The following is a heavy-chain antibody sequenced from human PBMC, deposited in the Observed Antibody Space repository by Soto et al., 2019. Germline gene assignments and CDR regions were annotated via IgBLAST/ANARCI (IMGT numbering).Heavy chain of an antibody. V-gene: IGHV5-51*01. CDR3: AKDRNYYGSGASNWFDP. D-gene: IGHD3-10*01. CDR2: IYPGDSDT. J-gene: IGHJ5*02. CDR1: GYSITSYW. Sequence: GESLKISCKGSGYSITSYWIGWVRQMPGKGLEWMGIIYPGDSDTRYSPSFQGRFTMSRDNSKNTLHLQMNSLRAEDTAVYYCAKDRNYYGSGASNWFDPWGQGTLVTVSS.